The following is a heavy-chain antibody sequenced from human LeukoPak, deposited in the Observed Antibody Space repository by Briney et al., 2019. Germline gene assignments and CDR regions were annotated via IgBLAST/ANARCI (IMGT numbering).Heavy chain of an antibody. CDR1: GFTFSDYS. CDR3: ARDYKYAFDN. V-gene: IGHV3-48*01. D-gene: IGHD5-24*01. CDR2: IGIDSGNT. Sequence: RGSLRLSCAASGFTFSDYSMNWVRQAPGKGLEWISYIGIDSGNTNYADSVKGRFTISGDKAKNSLYLQMNSLRVEDTAVYYCARDYKYAFDNWGQGTLVTVSS. J-gene: IGHJ4*02.